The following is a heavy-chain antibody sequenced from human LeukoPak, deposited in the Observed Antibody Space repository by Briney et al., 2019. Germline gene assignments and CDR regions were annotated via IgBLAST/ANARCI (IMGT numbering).Heavy chain of an antibody. Sequence: GESLKISCKGSGYSFTSYWIGWVRQMPGKGLEWMGIIYPGDSDTRYSPSFQGQVTISADKSISTAYLQWSSLKASDTAMYYCARTLGYCSSTSCPGYFQHWGQGTLVTVS. CDR3: ARTLGYCSSTSCPGYFQH. CDR2: IYPGDSDT. V-gene: IGHV5-51*01. CDR1: GYSFTSYW. J-gene: IGHJ1*01. D-gene: IGHD2-2*01.